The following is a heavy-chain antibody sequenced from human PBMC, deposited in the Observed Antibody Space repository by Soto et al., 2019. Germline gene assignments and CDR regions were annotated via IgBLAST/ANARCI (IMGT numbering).Heavy chain of an antibody. CDR2: TYYRSKWYN. V-gene: IGHV6-1*01. CDR3: ARDLLVLSGYDGDAFDI. Sequence: SQTLSLTCAISGDSVSSNSAAWNWIRQSPSRGLEWLGRTYYRSKWYNDYAVSVKSRITINPDTSKNQFSLQLNSVIPEETAVYYCARDLLVLSGYDGDAFDIWGQGTMVTVSS. CDR1: GDSVSSNSAA. D-gene: IGHD5-12*01. J-gene: IGHJ3*02.